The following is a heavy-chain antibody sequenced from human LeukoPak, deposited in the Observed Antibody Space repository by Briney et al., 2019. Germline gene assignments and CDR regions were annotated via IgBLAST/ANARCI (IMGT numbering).Heavy chain of an antibody. CDR2: IYYSGST. Sequence: SETLSLTCTVSGGSISSSSYSWGWIRQPPGKGLEWIGTIYYSGSTYNNPSLKGRVTISVDTSKNQFSLKLSSVTAADTAVYYCARLPDDAFDIWGQGTMVTVSS. V-gene: IGHV4-39*01. CDR3: ARLPDDAFDI. J-gene: IGHJ3*02. CDR1: GGSISSSSYS.